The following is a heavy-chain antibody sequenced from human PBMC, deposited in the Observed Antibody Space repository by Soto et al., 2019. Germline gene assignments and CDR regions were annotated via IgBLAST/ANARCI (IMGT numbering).Heavy chain of an antibody. D-gene: IGHD3-3*01. V-gene: IGHV4-59*01. CDR1: GGSISRYY. CDR2: IHYSGST. J-gene: IGHJ5*02. Sequence: PSETLSLTCTVSGGSISRYYWSWIRQPPGKGLEWIGYIHYSGSTNHNPSLKSRVTISVDTSKNQISLKLRSVTAADTAVYYCARVLFGRGNWFDPWGQGTLVTVSS. CDR3: ARVLFGRGNWFDP.